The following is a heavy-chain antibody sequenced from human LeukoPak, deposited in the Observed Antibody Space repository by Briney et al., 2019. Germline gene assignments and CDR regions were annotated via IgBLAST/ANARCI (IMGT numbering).Heavy chain of an antibody. CDR3: GRSVAFREIPRDF. CDR1: GYTFTSFF. J-gene: IGHJ4*02. Sequence: AASVKVSCKTSGYTFTSFFIHWLRQAPGQGLEWMGIINPLSGSTTYARNLQGRVSMTSDTSTSTVYVELSSLRSEDTAVYYCGRSVAFREIPRDFWGQGTLVSDS. CDR2: INPLSGST. D-gene: IGHD2-21*01. V-gene: IGHV1-46*04.